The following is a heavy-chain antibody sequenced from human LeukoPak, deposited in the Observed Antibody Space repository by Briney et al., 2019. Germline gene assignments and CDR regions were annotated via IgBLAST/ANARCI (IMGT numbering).Heavy chain of an antibody. CDR2: IYYSGST. V-gene: IGHV4-59*12. Sequence: SETLSLTCTVSGGSISSYYWSWIRQPPGKGLEWIGYIYYSGSTYYNPSLKSRVTISVDTSKNQFSLKLSSVTAADTAVYYCARGDRYDILTGYSYYFDYWGQGTLVTVSS. CDR1: GGSISSYY. CDR3: ARGDRYDILTGYSYYFDY. J-gene: IGHJ4*02. D-gene: IGHD3-9*01.